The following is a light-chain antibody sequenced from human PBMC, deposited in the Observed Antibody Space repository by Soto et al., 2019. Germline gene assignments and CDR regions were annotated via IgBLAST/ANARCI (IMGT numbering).Light chain of an antibody. V-gene: IGKV3-15*01. CDR1: QSVGSA. J-gene: IGKJ4*01. CDR2: AAS. CDR3: QQYKSWPPLT. Sequence: EIVMTQSPATLSVSPGETATLSCRASQSVGSAVAWYQHKPGQAPRLLIVAASIRGTGVPVRFSGGGSGTEFTLTISSLQSEDFAVYYCQQYKSWPPLTFGGGTTVEIK.